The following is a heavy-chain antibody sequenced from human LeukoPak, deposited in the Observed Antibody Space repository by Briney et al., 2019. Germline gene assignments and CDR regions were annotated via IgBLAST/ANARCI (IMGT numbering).Heavy chain of an antibody. D-gene: IGHD3-22*01. CDR3: ARVSSSGILDY. Sequence: SETLSLTCTVSAGSLINYYCSWIRQPPGKGLEWIGYIYYSGSTNYNPSLKSRVTISVDTSKNQFSVKLSYVTGADTAVYYCARVSSSGILDYWGQGTLVTVSS. V-gene: IGHV4-59*01. CDR1: AGSLINYY. J-gene: IGHJ4*02. CDR2: IYYSGST.